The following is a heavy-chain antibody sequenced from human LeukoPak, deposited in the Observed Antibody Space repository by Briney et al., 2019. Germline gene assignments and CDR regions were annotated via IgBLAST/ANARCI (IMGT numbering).Heavy chain of an antibody. CDR2: ISSNGGST. CDR3: ARAARRWLQTEGYYFDY. Sequence: GGSLRLSCAASGFTFSSYAMHWARQAPGKGLEYVSAISSNGGSTYYANSVKGRFTISRDNSKNTLYLQMGSLRAEDMAVYYCARAARRWLQTEGYYFDYWGQGTLVTVSS. CDR1: GFTFSSYA. V-gene: IGHV3-64*01. J-gene: IGHJ4*02. D-gene: IGHD5-24*01.